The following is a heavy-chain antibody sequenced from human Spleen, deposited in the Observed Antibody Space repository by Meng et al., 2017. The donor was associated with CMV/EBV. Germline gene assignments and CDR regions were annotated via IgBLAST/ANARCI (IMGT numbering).Heavy chain of an antibody. CDR3: ARGPPFRD. Sequence: LSLACAVSDDSMDPPYWWSWVRQPPGKGLKWIGEIYHSGSTNYNPSLKSRVTISVDTSKNQFSLKLSSVTAAATAVYYCARGPPFRDWGQGTLVTVSS. V-gene: IGHV4-4*02. J-gene: IGHJ4*02. CDR2: IYHSGST. CDR1: DDSMDPPYW.